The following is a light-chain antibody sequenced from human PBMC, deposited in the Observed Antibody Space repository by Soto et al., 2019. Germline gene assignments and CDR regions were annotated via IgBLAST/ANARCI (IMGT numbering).Light chain of an antibody. V-gene: IGKV3-20*01. Sequence: IVLTQSPGTLSLSAGERATLSCRASQSVSSSFLVCYQQKPGQPPRLLIYAASRRATGIPDRFSGSGSGTDFTLTISRLEPEDFAVYYCQQYGSSVFNFGPGTKVDSK. J-gene: IGKJ3*01. CDR3: QQYGSSVFN. CDR1: QSVSSSF. CDR2: AAS.